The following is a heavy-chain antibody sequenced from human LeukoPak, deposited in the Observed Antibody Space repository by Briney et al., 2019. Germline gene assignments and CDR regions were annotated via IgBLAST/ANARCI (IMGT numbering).Heavy chain of an antibody. J-gene: IGHJ4*02. CDR2: IRLDGNNK. V-gene: IGHV3-30*02. Sequence: PGGSLRLSCTASGFTFRSFGMHWVRQAPGKGLEWITFIRLDGNNKYYADSVKGRFTVSRDNSKSTVYLQMNSLRAEDTAVYYCARGLRVAIFGVAKGPFDYWGQGTLVTVSS. D-gene: IGHD3-3*02. CDR3: ARGLRVAIFGVAKGPFDY. CDR1: GFTFRSFG.